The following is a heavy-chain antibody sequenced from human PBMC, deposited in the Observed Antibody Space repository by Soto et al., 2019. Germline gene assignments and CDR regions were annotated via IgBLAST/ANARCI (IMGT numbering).Heavy chain of an antibody. V-gene: IGHV1-69*04. Sequence: GASVKVSCKASGGTFSSYTISWVRQAPGQGLEWMGRIIPILGIANYAQKFQGRVTITADKSTSTAYMELSSLRSEDTAVYYCARDEGPVYQFVYWFDPWGQGTLVTVSS. J-gene: IGHJ5*02. CDR2: IIPILGIA. CDR3: ARDEGPVYQFVYWFDP. D-gene: IGHD6-19*01. CDR1: GGTFSSYT.